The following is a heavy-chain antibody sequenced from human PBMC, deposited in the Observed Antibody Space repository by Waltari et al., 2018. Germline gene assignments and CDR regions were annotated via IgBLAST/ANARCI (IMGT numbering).Heavy chain of an antibody. CDR3: ARGIGGYDSSGYYRRFVDY. CDR2: IYYSGST. Sequence: QVQLQESGPGLVKPSETLSLTCTVSGGSISSHYWSWIRQPPGKGLEWIGYIYYSGSTNYTPSLKSRVTISVDTSKNQFSLKLSSVTAADTAVYYCARGIGGYDSSGYYRRFVDYWGQGTLVTVSS. V-gene: IGHV4-59*11. CDR1: GGSISSHY. J-gene: IGHJ4*02. D-gene: IGHD3-22*01.